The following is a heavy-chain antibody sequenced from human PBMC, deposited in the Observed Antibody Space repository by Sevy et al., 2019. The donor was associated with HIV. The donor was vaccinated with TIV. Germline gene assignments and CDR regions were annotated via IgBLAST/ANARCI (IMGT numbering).Heavy chain of an antibody. CDR2: ISSSSSYI. V-gene: IGHV3-21*01. J-gene: IGHJ6*02. D-gene: IGHD2-2*01. CDR1: GFTFSSYS. Sequence: GGSLRLSCAASGFTFSSYSMNWVRQAPGKGLEWVSSISSSSSYIYYADSVKGRLTISRDNSKNTLYLQMNSLRAEDTAVYFCAKVLHIVVVPAAIDYYYGMDVWGQGTTVTVSS. CDR3: AKVLHIVVVPAAIDYYYGMDV.